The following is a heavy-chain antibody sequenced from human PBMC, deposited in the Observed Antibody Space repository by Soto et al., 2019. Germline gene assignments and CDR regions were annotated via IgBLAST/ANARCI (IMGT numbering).Heavy chain of an antibody. D-gene: IGHD2-15*01. CDR1: GGSISSYY. J-gene: IGHJ5*02. CDR3: ARASGCSDGSCAGDP. V-gene: IGHV4-59*01. Sequence: PSETLSLTCSVSGGSISSYYWSWIRQPPGKGLEWIGYIYYTGSTNSNLSLKSRATISLDTSKNQFSLRLTSVTAADTAVYYCARASGCSDGSCAGDPWGQGTLVTVS. CDR2: IYYTGST.